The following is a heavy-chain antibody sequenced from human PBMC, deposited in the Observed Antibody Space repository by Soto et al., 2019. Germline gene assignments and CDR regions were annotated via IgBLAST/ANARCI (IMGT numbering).Heavy chain of an antibody. CDR2: IDPSDSYT. D-gene: IGHD5-18*01. V-gene: IGHV5-10-1*01. Sequence: LGESLKISCKGSGYSFTSYWISWVRQMPGKGLEWMGRIDPSDSYTNYSPSFQGHVTISADKSISTAYLQWSSLKASDTAMYYCARHRFAAMDPFDYWGQGTMVTVSS. CDR3: ARHRFAAMDPFDY. CDR1: GYSFTSYW. J-gene: IGHJ4*02.